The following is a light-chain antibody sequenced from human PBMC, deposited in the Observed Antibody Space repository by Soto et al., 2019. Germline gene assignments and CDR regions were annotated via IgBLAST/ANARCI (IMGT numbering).Light chain of an antibody. CDR3: QHSYSTPRT. Sequence: DIQMTQSPSSLSASLGDRVTITCRASQTISTYLNWYQQRPGKAPKLLIYDASRLQNAVPSRFSGSGSGTGFTLTNTSLQPEEFATYYCQHSYSTPRTFGGGTRVESK. CDR2: DAS. J-gene: IGKJ4*01. CDR1: QTISTY. V-gene: IGKV1-39*01.